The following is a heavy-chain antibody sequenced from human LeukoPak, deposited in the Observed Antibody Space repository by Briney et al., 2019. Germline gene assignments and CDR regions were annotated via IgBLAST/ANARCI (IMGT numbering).Heavy chain of an antibody. CDR2: IYSRGNT. D-gene: IGHD3-10*01. Sequence: PSETLSLTCTVSGASISSSSSYWGWIRQPPGKGLEWLGNIYSRGNTYYKPSLRSRVTISVDTSKNQLSLKLSSVTAADTAVYYCARGRKTMVRGVISSSSLYYYSYYMDVWGKGTMVTVSS. V-gene: IGHV4-39*07. J-gene: IGHJ6*03. CDR3: ARGRKTMVRGVISSSSLYYYSYYMDV. CDR1: GASISSSSSY.